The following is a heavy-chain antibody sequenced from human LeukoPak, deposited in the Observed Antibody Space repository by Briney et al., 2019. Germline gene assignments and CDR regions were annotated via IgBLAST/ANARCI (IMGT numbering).Heavy chain of an antibody. CDR2: ISYDGSNK. J-gene: IGHJ6*02. D-gene: IGHD2-2*01. V-gene: IGHV3-30*18. CDR1: GFTFSSYG. Sequence: GGSLRLSCAASGFTFSSYGMHWVRQAPGKGLEWVAVISYDGSNKYYADSVKGRFTISRDNSKNTLYLQMNSLRAEDTAVYYCAKDIGFVVVPAASRRPFYYYGMDVWGQGTTVTVSS. CDR3: AKDIGFVVVPAASRRPFYYYGMDV.